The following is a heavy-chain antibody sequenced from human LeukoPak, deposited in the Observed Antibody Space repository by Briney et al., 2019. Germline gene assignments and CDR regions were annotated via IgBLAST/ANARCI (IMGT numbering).Heavy chain of an antibody. V-gene: IGHV3-48*04. Sequence: GGSLRLSCAASGFTFSTYSMNWVRQAPGRGLEWVSYINSEGSTMKYADSVKGRFTISRDNAKNTLYLQMNSLRAEDTAVYYCARAHYGGNLIDYWGQGTLVTVSS. D-gene: IGHD4-23*01. CDR3: ARAHYGGNLIDY. J-gene: IGHJ4*02. CDR2: INSEGSTM. CDR1: GFTFSTYS.